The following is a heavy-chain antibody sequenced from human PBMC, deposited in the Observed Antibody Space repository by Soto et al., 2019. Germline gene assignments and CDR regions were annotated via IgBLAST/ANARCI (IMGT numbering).Heavy chain of an antibody. CDR1: GGSFSGYY. D-gene: IGHD2-21*01. CDR3: ARIAFHTLDY. J-gene: IGHJ4*02. CDR2: INHSGST. Sequence: SETLSLTCAVYGGSFSGYYWSWIRQPPGKGLEWIGEINHSGSTNYNPSLKSRVTISVDTSKNQFSLKLSSVTAADTAVYYCARIAFHTLDYWGQGTLVTVSS. V-gene: IGHV4-34*01.